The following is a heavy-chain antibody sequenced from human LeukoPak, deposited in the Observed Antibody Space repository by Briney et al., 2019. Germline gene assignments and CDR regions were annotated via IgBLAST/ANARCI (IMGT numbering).Heavy chain of an antibody. Sequence: PSETLSLTCTVSDVSMTGYYWSWIRQPPGKGLEWVAYIFHSGDTNYNPSLRSRITISIDTSKNQFSLKLRSVTAADTAVYYCARQPSRSGAYYFDYWGQGTLITVSS. CDR3: ARQPSRSGAYYFDY. D-gene: IGHD2-15*01. CDR1: DVSMTGYY. J-gene: IGHJ4*02. CDR2: IFHSGDT. V-gene: IGHV4-59*08.